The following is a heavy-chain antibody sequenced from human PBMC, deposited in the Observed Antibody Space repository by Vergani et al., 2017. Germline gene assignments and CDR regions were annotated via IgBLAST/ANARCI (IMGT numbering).Heavy chain of an antibody. D-gene: IGHD3-10*01. J-gene: IGHJ5*02. CDR3: ARVGAMVLDHWFDP. CDR1: GGSISSGDYY. V-gene: IGHV4-30-4*01. CDR2: VYYSGST. Sequence: QVQLQESGPGLVKPSQTLSLTCTVSGGSISSGDYYWSWIRPPPGKGLEWIGYVYYSGSTYYNPSLKSRVTISVDTSKNQFSRKLSSVTAADTAVYYCARVGAMVLDHWFDPWGQGTLVTVSS.